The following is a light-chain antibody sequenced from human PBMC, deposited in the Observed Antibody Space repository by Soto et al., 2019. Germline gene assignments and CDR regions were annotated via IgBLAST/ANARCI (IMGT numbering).Light chain of an antibody. J-gene: IGLJ1*01. CDR3: GTWDSSLSAYV. CDR1: NSNIGNNY. Sequence: QAVLTQPPSVSAAPGQKVTISRSGSNSNIGNNYVSWYQQLPGTAPKLLIYENDKRPSGIPDRFSGSKSGTSATLGITGLQTGDEADYYCGTWDSSLSAYVFGTGTKLTVL. V-gene: IGLV1-51*02. CDR2: END.